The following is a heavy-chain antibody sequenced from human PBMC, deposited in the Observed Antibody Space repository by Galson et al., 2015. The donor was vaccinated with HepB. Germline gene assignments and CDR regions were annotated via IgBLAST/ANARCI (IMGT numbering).Heavy chain of an antibody. V-gene: IGHV1-3*01. CDR1: GSSFTSYA. CDR3: ARAVGEGTHYFGSATFDY. D-gene: IGHD3-10*01. J-gene: IGHJ4*02. CDR2: INAGNSNT. Sequence: SVKVSCKASGSSFTSYAIHWVRQAPGQRLEWMGWINAGNSNTKDSQKFQGRVTITRDTSASTAYMELSSLRSEDTAVYYCARAVGEGTHYFGSATFDYWGQGTLVTVSS.